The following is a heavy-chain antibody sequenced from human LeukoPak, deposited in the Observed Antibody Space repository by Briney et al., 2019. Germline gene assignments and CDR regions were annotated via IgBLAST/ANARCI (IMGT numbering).Heavy chain of an antibody. V-gene: IGHV3-7*01. CDR3: ARDGTAAGLYFDL. D-gene: IGHD6-13*01. CDR2: IRQDGSEK. Sequence: GGSLNLSCEVSGFTFTDYWMNGVRQAQGKGREGVASIRQDGSEKTYVDSVKARFTISRDNTKNSLSLQLNGLRAEDTAVYYCARDGTAAGLYFDLWGQGTLVTVSS. CDR1: GFTFTDYW. J-gene: IGHJ4*01.